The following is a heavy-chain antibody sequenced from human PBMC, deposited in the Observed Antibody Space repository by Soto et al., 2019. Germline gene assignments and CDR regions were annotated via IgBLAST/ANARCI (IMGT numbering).Heavy chain of an antibody. Sequence: SETLSLTGTVSVGSISSYYWSWIRQPPGTGLECIGYIYYSGSTNYNPSLKRRVTISVDTSKNQFSLKLSSVTAADTAVYYCARVLSYSSSSGAGHEYYGMDVWGQGTTVTVSS. CDR3: ARVLSYSSSSGAGHEYYGMDV. V-gene: IGHV4-59*01. D-gene: IGHD6-6*01. CDR2: IYYSGST. J-gene: IGHJ6*02. CDR1: VGSISSYY.